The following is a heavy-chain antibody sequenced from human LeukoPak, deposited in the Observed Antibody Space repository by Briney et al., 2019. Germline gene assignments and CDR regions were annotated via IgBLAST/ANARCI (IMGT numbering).Heavy chain of an antibody. CDR3: AKSPSSMIRGVINY. J-gene: IGHJ4*02. Sequence: GGSPRLSCAASGFTFSSYAMSWVRQAPGKGLEWVSAISGSGGSTYYADSVKGRFTISRDNSKNTLYLQMNSLRAEDTAVYYCAKSPSSMIRGVINYWGQGTLVTVSS. CDR1: GFTFSSYA. CDR2: ISGSGGST. D-gene: IGHD3-10*01. V-gene: IGHV3-23*01.